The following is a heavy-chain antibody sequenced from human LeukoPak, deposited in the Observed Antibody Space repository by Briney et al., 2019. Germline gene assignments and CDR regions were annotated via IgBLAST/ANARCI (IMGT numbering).Heavy chain of an antibody. V-gene: IGHV1-2*02. D-gene: IGHD3-22*01. Sequence: ASVKVSCKASGYTFTGYYIHWVRQAPGQGLEWMGWINPNSCGINYAQKFQGRVTMTRDTSISTAYMELSRMRSDATAVYYCARVWSIGPYQYCDSSGYRLNWFDPWGQGTLVTVSS. CDR2: INPNSCGI. CDR1: GYTFTGYY. J-gene: IGHJ5*02. CDR3: ARVWSIGPYQYCDSSGYRLNWFDP.